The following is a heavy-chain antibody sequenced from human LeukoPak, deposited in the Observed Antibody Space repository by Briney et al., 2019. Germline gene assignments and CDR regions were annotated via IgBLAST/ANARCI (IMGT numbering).Heavy chain of an antibody. CDR2: IYYSGST. CDR1: GGSISSSSYY. D-gene: IGHD3-3*01. Sequence: PSETLSLTCTVSGGSISSSSYYWGWIRQPPGKGREWIGSIYYSGSTYYNPSLKSRVTISVDTSKNQFSLKLSSVTAADTAVYYCAREFARFLEWIDYWGQGTLVTVSS. V-gene: IGHV4-39*07. CDR3: AREFARFLEWIDY. J-gene: IGHJ4*02.